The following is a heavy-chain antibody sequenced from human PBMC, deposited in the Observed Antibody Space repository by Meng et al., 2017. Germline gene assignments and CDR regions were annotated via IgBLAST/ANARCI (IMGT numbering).Heavy chain of an antibody. CDR2: INPSGGST. V-gene: IGHV1-46*01. D-gene: IGHD3-22*01. CDR3: ARVNDSSGYPSAEYFQH. Sequence: ASVKVSCKASGYTFTSYYMHWVRQAPGQGLEWMGIINPSGGSTSYAQKFQGRVTMTRDTSTSTVYMELSSRRSEDTAVYYCARVNDSSGYPSAEYFQHWGQGTLVTVSS. CDR1: GYTFTSYY. J-gene: IGHJ1*01.